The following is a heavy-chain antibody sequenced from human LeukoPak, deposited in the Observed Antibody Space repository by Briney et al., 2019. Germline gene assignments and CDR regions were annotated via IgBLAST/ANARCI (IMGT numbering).Heavy chain of an antibody. CDR3: AKDIPPGPLRYFDHGMDV. Sequence: PGGALRLSCAASGCTFSSYGMHWVGQARGKGLDWVAVISYDGRNKYYAGAVKGRFTISRHNSKETLYLQMNRLRNEDTAVYYCAKDIPPGPLRYFDHGMDVWGQGTTVNVSS. CDR2: ISYDGRNK. D-gene: IGHD3-9*01. CDR1: GCTFSSYG. V-gene: IGHV3-30*18. J-gene: IGHJ6*02.